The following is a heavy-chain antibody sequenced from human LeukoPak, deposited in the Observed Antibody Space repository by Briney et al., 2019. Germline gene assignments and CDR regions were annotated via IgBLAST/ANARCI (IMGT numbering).Heavy chain of an antibody. CDR2: INPNSGGA. D-gene: IGHD3-16*02. V-gene: IGHV1-2*06. CDR3: ARLSRSYPENTDY. J-gene: IGHJ4*02. Sequence: ASVKVSCKASGYTFTGYYIHWVRQAPGQGLEWMGRINPNSGGANYAQKFQGRVTMTRDTSITTAYMELSRLRSDDTAVYYCARLSRSYPENTDYWGQGTLVTVSS. CDR1: GYTFTGYY.